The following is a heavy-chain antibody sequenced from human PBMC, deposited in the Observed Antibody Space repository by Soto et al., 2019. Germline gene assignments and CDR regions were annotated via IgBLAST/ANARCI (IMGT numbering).Heavy chain of an antibody. Sequence: PGKGLEWIGSIYYSGSTYYNPSLKSRVTISVDTSKNQFSLKLSSVPAADTAVFSCAGYEVRLATGWFDFWGNGSLATVSS. J-gene: IGHJ5*01. D-gene: IGHD1-1*01. V-gene: IGHV4-39*01. CDR3: AGYEVRLATGWFDF. CDR2: IYYSGST.